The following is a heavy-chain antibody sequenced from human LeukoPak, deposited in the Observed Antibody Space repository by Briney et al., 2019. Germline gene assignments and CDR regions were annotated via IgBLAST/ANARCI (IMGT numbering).Heavy chain of an antibody. Sequence: PSETLSLTCAVYGGSFSGYYWSWIRQPPGKGLEWIGEINHSGSTNYNPSLKSRVTISVDTSKNQFSLKLSSVTAADTAVYYCARVISSWTLTGYGMDVWGQGTTVTVSS. J-gene: IGHJ6*01. CDR1: GGSFSGYY. D-gene: IGHD6-13*01. V-gene: IGHV4-34*01. CDR3: ARVISSWTLTGYGMDV. CDR2: INHSGST.